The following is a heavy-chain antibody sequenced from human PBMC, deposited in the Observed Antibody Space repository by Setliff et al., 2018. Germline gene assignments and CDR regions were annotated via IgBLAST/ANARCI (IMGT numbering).Heavy chain of an antibody. CDR3: ARADYSSALHYFDY. CDR2: ISGHNGHT. D-gene: IGHD2-2*01. Sequence: ASVKVSCKASGYTFTSYAMHWVRQAPGQRLEWMGWISGHNGHTKYAQNVQGRVTVTTETSTSTAFMELTSLTSDDTAVYYCARADYSSALHYFDYWGLGTLVTVSS. CDR1: GYTFTSYA. J-gene: IGHJ4*02. V-gene: IGHV1-18*01.